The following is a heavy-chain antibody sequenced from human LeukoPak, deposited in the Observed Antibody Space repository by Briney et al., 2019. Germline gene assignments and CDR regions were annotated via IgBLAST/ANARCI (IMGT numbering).Heavy chain of an antibody. V-gene: IGHV3-23*01. CDR2: ISGSGTST. D-gene: IGHD6-19*01. J-gene: IGHJ4*02. CDR1: GVTFSTYP. Sequence: GGSLRLSCAASGVTFSTYPMAWVRQGPGKGLEWISSISGSGTSTFYADSVKGRFTISTDKSKNTLYLQMNSLRAEDTALYYCAKDRGGSGWPVFDYWGQGTPVTVSS. CDR3: AKDRGGSGWPVFDY.